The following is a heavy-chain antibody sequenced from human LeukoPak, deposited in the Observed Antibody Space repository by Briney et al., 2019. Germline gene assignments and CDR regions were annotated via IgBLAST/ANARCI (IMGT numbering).Heavy chain of an antibody. CDR2: INTSGST. V-gene: IGHV4-61*02. CDR3: AREGYTSSWYSGYYYFDY. Sequence: SETLSLTCTVSGGSISSGSYFWTWIRQPAGKGLEWIVRINTSGSTNYNPSLKSRVTISVDTSKNQCSLKLSSVTAADTAVFYCAREGYTSSWYSGYYYFDYWGQGTLVTVSS. J-gene: IGHJ4*02. CDR1: GGSISSGSYF. D-gene: IGHD6-13*01.